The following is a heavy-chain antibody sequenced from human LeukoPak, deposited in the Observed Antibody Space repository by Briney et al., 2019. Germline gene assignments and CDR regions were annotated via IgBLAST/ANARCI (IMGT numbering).Heavy chain of an antibody. J-gene: IGHJ4*02. CDR2: IQQDGSEK. D-gene: IGHD3-3*01. CDR1: GFTFSSYW. Sequence: GGSLRLSCAASGFTFSSYWMSWVRQAPGKGLEWVANIQQDGSEKYYVDSVKGRFTISRDNAKNSLYLQMNSLRAEDTAVYYCARVKGITIFGVPSGPDDYWGQGTLVTVSS. CDR3: ARVKGITIFGVPSGPDDY. V-gene: IGHV3-7*01.